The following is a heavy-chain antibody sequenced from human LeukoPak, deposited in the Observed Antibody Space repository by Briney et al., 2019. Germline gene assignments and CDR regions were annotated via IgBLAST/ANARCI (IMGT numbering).Heavy chain of an antibody. D-gene: IGHD3-10*01. V-gene: IGHV3-30*02. CDR3: AKVGKTENYYGSGRFSYYYYMDV. J-gene: IGHJ6*03. CDR1: GFTFSSDG. CDR2: IRSDGSNK. Sequence: GGSLRLSCAACGFTFSSDGMHWVRQAPGKGLEWVAFIRSDGSNKYYADSVKGRFTISRDNSKNTLYLQMNSLRAEDTAVYYCAKVGKTENYYGSGRFSYYYYMDVWGKGTTVTISS.